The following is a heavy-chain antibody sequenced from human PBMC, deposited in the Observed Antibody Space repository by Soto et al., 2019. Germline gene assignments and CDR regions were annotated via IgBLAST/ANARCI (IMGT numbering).Heavy chain of an antibody. CDR2: ISGSGGNT. Sequence: EVQLLESGGGLVQPGGSLRLSCAASGFTFSNYAMGWVRQAPGKGLEWVSVISGSGGNTYYAESVKGRFTISRDISKNTLYLQMNSLRAEDTALYYCAKYSGGSCYSHSDYWGQGTLVTVSS. CDR1: GFTFSNYA. J-gene: IGHJ4*02. V-gene: IGHV3-23*01. CDR3: AKYSGGSCYSHSDY. D-gene: IGHD2-15*01.